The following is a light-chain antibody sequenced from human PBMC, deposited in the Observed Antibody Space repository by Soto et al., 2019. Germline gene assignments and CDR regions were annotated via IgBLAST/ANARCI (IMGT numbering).Light chain of an antibody. J-gene: IGLJ2*01. Sequence: QSVLTQPPSASGTPGQRVTISCSGSSSNIGSNYVYWYQQLPGTAPKLLIYSNNQRPSGVPDRFSGSKSGTSASLAISGLRSEDEADYYCQSADSSGRYVVFGGGTKLTVL. CDR3: QSADSSGRYVV. V-gene: IGLV1-47*02. CDR2: SNN. CDR1: SSNIGSNY.